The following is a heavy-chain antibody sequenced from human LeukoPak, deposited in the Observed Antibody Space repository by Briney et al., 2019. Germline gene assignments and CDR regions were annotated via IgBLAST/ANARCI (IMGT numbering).Heavy chain of an antibody. J-gene: IGHJ1*01. CDR1: GFTFSSYA. CDR3: AKGPGYSSGWSSAEYFQH. D-gene: IGHD6-19*01. CDR2: ISGSGGST. V-gene: IGHV3-23*01. Sequence: SGGSLRLSCAASGFTFSSYAMSWVRQAPGKGLEWVSAISGSGGSTYYADSVKGRFTISRDNSKNTLYLQMNSLRAEDTAVYYCAKGPGYSSGWSSAEYFQHWGQGTLVTVSS.